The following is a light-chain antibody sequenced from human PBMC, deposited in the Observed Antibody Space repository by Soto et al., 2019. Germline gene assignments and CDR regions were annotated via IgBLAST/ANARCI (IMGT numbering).Light chain of an antibody. J-gene: IGKJ3*01. V-gene: IGKV3-15*01. CDR2: GAS. Sequence: EIVMTQSPATLSVSPGERATLSCRASQSISSNLAWYQQKPGQAPRLLIYGASTRATGIPATFSGSGSGTDFTLTISSLQPEDFAVYYCQQYNNWPFTFGPGTKVDIK. CDR1: QSISSN. CDR3: QQYNNWPFT.